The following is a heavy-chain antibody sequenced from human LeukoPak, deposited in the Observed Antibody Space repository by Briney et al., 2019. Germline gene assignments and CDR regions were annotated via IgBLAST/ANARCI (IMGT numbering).Heavy chain of an antibody. V-gene: IGHV1-2*02. Sequence: ASVKVSCKASGYTYTAYYLHWVRQAPGQGLEWMGWINPNSGGTHYAQKFQGRFTMTRDTSISTVYMELSSLRSDDTAVYYCARVSAGYTSGWHFDYWGQGTLVTVSS. CDR3: ARVSAGYTSGWHFDY. CDR1: GYTYTAYY. D-gene: IGHD6-19*01. J-gene: IGHJ4*02. CDR2: INPNSGGT.